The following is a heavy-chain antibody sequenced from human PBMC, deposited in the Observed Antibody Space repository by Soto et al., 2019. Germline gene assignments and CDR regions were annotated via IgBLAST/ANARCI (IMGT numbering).Heavy chain of an antibody. D-gene: IGHD6-13*01. V-gene: IGHV1-3*01. Sequence: ASVKVSCKASGYTFTSYGIHWVRQAPGQRLEWMGWINAANGDTKYSPKFQGRVTITRDTSASTAYMELSSLRSEDTAVYYCVRRHVSATGIDWFDPWGQRTLVTVSA. CDR2: INAANGDT. CDR3: VRRHVSATGIDWFDP. J-gene: IGHJ5*02. CDR1: GYTFTSYG.